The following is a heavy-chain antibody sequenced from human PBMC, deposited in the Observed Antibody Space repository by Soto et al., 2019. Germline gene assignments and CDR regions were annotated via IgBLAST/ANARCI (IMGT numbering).Heavy chain of an antibody. J-gene: IGHJ5*02. V-gene: IGHV1-69*13. CDR3: ARTHHAQVDRHVLRYFDWLFQATHKFDP. CDR1: GGTFSSYA. D-gene: IGHD3-9*01. CDR2: IIPIFGTA. Sequence: GASVKVSCKASGGTFSSYAISWVRQAPGQGLEWMGGIIPIFGTANYAQKFQGRVTITADESTSTAYMELSSLRSEDTAVYYCARTHHAQVDRHVLRYFDWLFQATHKFDPWGQGTLVTVSS.